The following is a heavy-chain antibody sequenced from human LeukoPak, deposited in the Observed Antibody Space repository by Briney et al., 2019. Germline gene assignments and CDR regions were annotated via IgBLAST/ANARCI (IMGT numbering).Heavy chain of an antibody. D-gene: IGHD2-2*01. J-gene: IGHJ5*02. Sequence: SVKVSCKASGGTFSSYAISWVRQAPGQGLEWMGGIIPIFGTANYAQKFQGRVTITTDESTSTAYMELSSLRSEDTAVYYCARSPEGKQYQLLGNWFDPWGQGTLVTVSS. V-gene: IGHV1-69*05. CDR1: GGTFSSYA. CDR3: ARSPEGKQYQLLGNWFDP. CDR2: IIPIFGTA.